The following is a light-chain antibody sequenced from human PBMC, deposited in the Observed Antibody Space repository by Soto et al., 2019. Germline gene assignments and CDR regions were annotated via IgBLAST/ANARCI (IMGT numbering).Light chain of an antibody. J-gene: IGKJ2*01. CDR2: AAS. V-gene: IGKV1-39*01. Sequence: DIQMTQSPSSLSASVGDRVTITCRASQSNSKYLNWYQQKPGQAPNLLIYAASTLQSGVPSRFSGSGSGTDFTLTISSQQPEDFATYYCQQSYSTPPDTFGQGTKLEIK. CDR1: QSNSKY. CDR3: QQSYSTPPDT.